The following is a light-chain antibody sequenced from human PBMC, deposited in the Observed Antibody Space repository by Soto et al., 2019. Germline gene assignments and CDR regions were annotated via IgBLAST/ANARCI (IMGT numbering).Light chain of an antibody. CDR2: DAY. Sequence: DIQMTQSPSSLSASVGDRVTMTCRASQGISNYLAWYQQKPGKVHKLLIYDAYTLQSGVQSRFSGSGSGTDFTLTIRSLQPEDVATYYCQKYNNAPRTFGQGTKVDIK. J-gene: IGKJ1*01. CDR3: QKYNNAPRT. V-gene: IGKV1-27*01. CDR1: QGISNY.